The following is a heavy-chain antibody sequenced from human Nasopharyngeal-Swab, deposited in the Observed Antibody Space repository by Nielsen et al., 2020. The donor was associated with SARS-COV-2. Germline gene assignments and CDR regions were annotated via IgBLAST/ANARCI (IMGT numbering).Heavy chain of an antibody. CDR1: GFTFSSYS. D-gene: IGHD2-21*02. Sequence: GESVKISCAASGFTFSSYSMNWVRQAQGKGLEWVSYISSSSSTIYYADSVKGRFTISRDNAKNSLYLQMNSLRDEDTAVYYCARDNSYCGGDCYSGGFDYWGQGTLVTVSS. J-gene: IGHJ4*02. CDR3: ARDNSYCGGDCYSGGFDY. V-gene: IGHV3-48*02. CDR2: ISSSSSTI.